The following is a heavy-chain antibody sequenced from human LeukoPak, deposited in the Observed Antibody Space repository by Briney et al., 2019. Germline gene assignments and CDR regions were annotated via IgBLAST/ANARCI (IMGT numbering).Heavy chain of an antibody. CDR3: ARGPRYSSGWYFDY. Sequence: GWSLRLSCAASGCTFSSYWMHWVRQAPGKGLVWVSRINTDGSSTSYADSVKGRFTISRDNAKNTLYLQMNSLRAEDTAVYYCARGPRYSSGWYFDYWGQGTLVTVSS. CDR1: GCTFSSYW. V-gene: IGHV3-74*01. CDR2: INTDGSST. J-gene: IGHJ4*02. D-gene: IGHD6-19*01.